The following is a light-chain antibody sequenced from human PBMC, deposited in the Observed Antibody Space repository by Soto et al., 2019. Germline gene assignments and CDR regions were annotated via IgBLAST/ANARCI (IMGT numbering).Light chain of an antibody. CDR3: QQTDSYPST. Sequence: DIQMTQSPSTLSASVGDRVTITCRASQSISSWLAWYQQKPGKAPKLLIYDASSLESGVPSRFSGSGSATDFTLTINSLQPEDFATYYCQQTDSYPSTFGGGTKVDI. J-gene: IGKJ4*01. V-gene: IGKV1-5*01. CDR2: DAS. CDR1: QSISSW.